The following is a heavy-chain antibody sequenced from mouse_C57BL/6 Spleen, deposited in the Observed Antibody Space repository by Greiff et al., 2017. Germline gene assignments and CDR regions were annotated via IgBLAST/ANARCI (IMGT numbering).Heavy chain of an antibody. Sequence: VQLQQSGPELVKPGASVKIPCKASGYTFPDYNLDWVKKSHGKSLEWIGDINPNNGGTIYNQKFKGKATLTVDKSSSTAYMELRSLTSEDTAVYYCARPTYGSSLYYAMDYWGQGTSVTVSS. CDR1: GYTFPDYN. CDR3: ARPTYGSSLYYAMDY. CDR2: INPNNGGT. V-gene: IGHV1-18*01. D-gene: IGHD1-1*01. J-gene: IGHJ4*01.